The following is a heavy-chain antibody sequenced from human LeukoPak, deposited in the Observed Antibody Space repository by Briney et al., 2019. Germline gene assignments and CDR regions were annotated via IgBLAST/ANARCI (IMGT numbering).Heavy chain of an antibody. CDR2: IYYSGTT. V-gene: IGHV4-39*01. Sequence: WVRQPPGKGLEWIGSIYYSGTTYYNPSLKSRVTISVDTSKNHFSLKLSSVTTADTAVYYCARHPPYSSMDVWGQGTTVTVSS. J-gene: IGHJ6*02. D-gene: IGHD4-11*01. CDR3: ARHPPYSSMDV.